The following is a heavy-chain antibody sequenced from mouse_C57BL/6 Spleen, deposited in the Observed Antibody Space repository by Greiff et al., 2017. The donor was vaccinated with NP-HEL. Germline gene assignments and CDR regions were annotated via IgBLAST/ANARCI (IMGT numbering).Heavy chain of an antibody. CDR1: GFTFSSYA. Sequence: EVKLVESGGGLVKPGGSLKLSCAASGFTFSSYAMSWVRQTPEKRLEWVATISDGGSYTYYPDNVKGRFTISRDNAKNNLYLQMSHLKSEDTAMYYCARGSAGWFAYWGQGTLVTVSA. CDR3: ARGSAGWFAY. CDR2: ISDGGSYT. V-gene: IGHV5-4*03. J-gene: IGHJ3*01.